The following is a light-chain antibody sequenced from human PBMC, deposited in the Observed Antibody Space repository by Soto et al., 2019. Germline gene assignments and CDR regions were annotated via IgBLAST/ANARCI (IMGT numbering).Light chain of an antibody. V-gene: IGLV2-14*03. CDR1: SSDVGGYKY. J-gene: IGLJ1*01. CDR2: DVS. Sequence: QSVLTQPATVSGSPGQSIAISCTERSSDVGGYKYVSWYQQHPGKATKLMIYDVSNRPSGVSDRFSGSKSGNTASLTISWLQSEDEADYYCSSYTSSNSYVFGTGTKVTVL. CDR3: SSYTSSNSYV.